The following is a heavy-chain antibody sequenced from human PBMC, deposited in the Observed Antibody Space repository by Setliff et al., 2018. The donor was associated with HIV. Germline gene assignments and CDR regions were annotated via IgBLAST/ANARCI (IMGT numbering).Heavy chain of an antibody. CDR3: AREDGVIAAPKKIFDP. J-gene: IGHJ5*02. V-gene: IGHV1-8*01. CDR1: GYTSTSYD. CDR2: MNPDSGNT. Sequence: ASVKVSCKASGYTSTSYDINWVRQATGQGLEWMGWMNPDSGNTGSAQNFQGRLTITWNTSISTAYMELGSLGFDDTAVYFCAREDGVIAAPKKIFDPWGQGALVTVSS. D-gene: IGHD2-21*01.